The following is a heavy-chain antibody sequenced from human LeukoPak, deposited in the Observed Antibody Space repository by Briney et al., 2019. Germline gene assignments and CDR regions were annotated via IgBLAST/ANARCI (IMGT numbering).Heavy chain of an antibody. CDR2: IYYSGTT. J-gene: IGHJ4*02. V-gene: IGHV4-59*01. CDR3: ARDLMGASHFDY. Sequence: SSETLSLTCTVSGGSISSYYWSWIRQPPGKGLEWIGYIYYSGTTNYNPSLRSRVTISIDTSKNQFSLKMSSVTAADTAVYYCARDLMGASHFDYWGQGTLVTISS. D-gene: IGHD4/OR15-4a*01. CDR1: GGSISSYY.